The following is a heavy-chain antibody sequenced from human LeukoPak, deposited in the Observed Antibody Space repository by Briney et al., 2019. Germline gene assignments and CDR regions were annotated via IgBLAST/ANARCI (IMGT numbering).Heavy chain of an antibody. J-gene: IGHJ4*02. D-gene: IGHD2-2*01. CDR3: ARGVGYCSSTSCHHFYFDC. CDR2: IIPILGIA. CDR1: GGTFSSYA. V-gene: IGHV1-69*04. Sequence: ASVKVSCKASGGTFSSYAISWVRQAPGQGLEWMGRIIPILGIANYAQKFQGRVTITADKSTSTAYMELSSLRSEDTAVYYCARGVGYCSSTSCHHFYFDCWGQGTLVTVSS.